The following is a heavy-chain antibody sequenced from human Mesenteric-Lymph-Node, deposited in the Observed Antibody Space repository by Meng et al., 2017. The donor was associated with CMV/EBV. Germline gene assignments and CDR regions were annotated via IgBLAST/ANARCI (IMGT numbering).Heavy chain of an antibody. CDR1: GDSISINTSR. V-gene: IGHV4-4*02. D-gene: IGHD1-20*01. CDR3: ARDITGSGDY. Sequence: CAVSGDSISINTSRWSWVRQAPERGLEWIGEIYHGTSANYTPSLESRVSMSVDKFKNQFSLKLTSVTAADTAVYYCARDITGSGDYWGQGTLVTVSS. J-gene: IGHJ4*02. CDR2: IYHGTSA.